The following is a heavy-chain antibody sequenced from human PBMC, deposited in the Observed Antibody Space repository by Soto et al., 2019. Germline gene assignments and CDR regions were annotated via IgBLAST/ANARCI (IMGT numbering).Heavy chain of an antibody. Sequence: SETLSLTCTVSGGSLRGYYWSWVRQSPGKGLEWIGYIYYSGSTNYNPSLKSRVTMSLDTPKNQFSLNLNSVTAADTAVYYCARGAYLLWTLDHWGQGTLVTVSS. CDR3: ARGAYLLWTLDH. CDR2: IYYSGST. J-gene: IGHJ4*02. D-gene: IGHD3-10*01. CDR1: GGSLRGYY. V-gene: IGHV4-59*01.